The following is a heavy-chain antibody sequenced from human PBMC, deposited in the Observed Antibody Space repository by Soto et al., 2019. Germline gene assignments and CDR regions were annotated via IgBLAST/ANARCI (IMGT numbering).Heavy chain of an antibody. CDR2: IIPISDTT. J-gene: IGHJ6*02. V-gene: IGHV1-69*01. Sequence: QVQLVQSGAEVKKPGSSVKVSCKASGGTFSSYAISWVRQAPGQGLEWMGGIIPISDTTNSAQKLQGRVTITADESTSRAYMELSSLRSEDTAVYYCARSQGSSTSLEIYYYYYYGMDVWGQGTTVTVSS. CDR3: ARSQGSSTSLEIYYYYYYGMDV. CDR1: GGTFSSYA. D-gene: IGHD2-2*01.